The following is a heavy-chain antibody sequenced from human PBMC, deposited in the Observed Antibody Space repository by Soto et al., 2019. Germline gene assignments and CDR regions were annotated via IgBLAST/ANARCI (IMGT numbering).Heavy chain of an antibody. CDR1: GYTFTGYY. CDR2: INPNSGGT. CDR3: ARDRGSSSSHYYCYGMDV. V-gene: IGHV1-2*04. J-gene: IGHJ6*02. Sequence: ASVKVSCKASGYTFTGYYMHWVRQAPGQGLEWMGWINPNSGGTNYAQKFQGWVTMTRDTSISTAYMELSRLRSDDTAVYYCARDRGSSSSHYYCYGMDVWGQGTTVTV. D-gene: IGHD6-6*01.